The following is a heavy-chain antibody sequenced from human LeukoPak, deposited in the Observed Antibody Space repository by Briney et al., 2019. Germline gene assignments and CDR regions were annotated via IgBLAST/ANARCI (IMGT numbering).Heavy chain of an antibody. Sequence: GGSLRPSSAPSAFPFSSNAMSWVRQAPGKGLEWVSVISGSGDTTYYADSVKGRFTISRDEFKNTLFLQMNRLRAEETAVYYCAKSDYYDSSGHPSSFDYWGQGSLVTVSS. V-gene: IGHV3-23*01. J-gene: IGHJ4*02. CDR1: AFPFSSNA. CDR2: ISGSGDTT. D-gene: IGHD3-22*01. CDR3: AKSDYYDSSGHPSSFDY.